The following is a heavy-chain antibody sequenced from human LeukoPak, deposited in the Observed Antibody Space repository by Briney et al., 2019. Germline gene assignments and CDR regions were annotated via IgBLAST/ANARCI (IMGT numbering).Heavy chain of an antibody. CDR1: GGSISSGGYY. V-gene: IGHV4-31*03. D-gene: IGHD4/OR15-4a*01. CDR3: ARVGTDYGASVNWFDP. Sequence: SETLSLTCTVSGGSISSGGYYWSWIRQHPGKGLERIGYIYYSGSTYYNPSLKSRVTISVDTFKDQFSLKLSSVTAADTAVYYCARVGTDYGASVNWFDPWGQGTLVTVSS. CDR2: IYYSGST. J-gene: IGHJ5*02.